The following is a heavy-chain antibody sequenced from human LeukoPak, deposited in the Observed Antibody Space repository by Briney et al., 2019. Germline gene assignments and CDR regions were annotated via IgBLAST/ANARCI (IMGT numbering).Heavy chain of an antibody. J-gene: IGHJ4*02. CDR2: IKSDGSDT. CDR3: ARGRPHGNDY. D-gene: IGHD4-23*01. V-gene: IGHV3-74*01. Sequence: GGSLRLSCAASGFTLSSYWMHWVRRVPGKGLVWVSRIKSDGSDTRYADSVKGRFTISRDNAKNTLYLQMNSLRVEDTAVYYCARGRPHGNDYWGQGTLVTVSS. CDR1: GFTLSSYW.